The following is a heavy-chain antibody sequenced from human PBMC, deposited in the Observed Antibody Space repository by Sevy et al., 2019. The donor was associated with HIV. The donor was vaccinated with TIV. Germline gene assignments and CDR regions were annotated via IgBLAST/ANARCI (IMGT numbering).Heavy chain of an antibody. V-gene: IGHV1-8*01. D-gene: IGHD2-15*01. J-gene: IGHJ6*02. CDR1: VYTFTSYD. CDR2: MNPNSGNT. CDR3: ARKGGSYLYYYYYGMDV. Sequence: ASVKVSCKASVYTFTSYDINWVRQATGQGLEWMGWMNPNSGNTGYAQKFQGRVTMTRNTSISTAYMELSSLRSEDTAVYYCARKGGSYLYYYYYGMDVWGQGTTVTVSS.